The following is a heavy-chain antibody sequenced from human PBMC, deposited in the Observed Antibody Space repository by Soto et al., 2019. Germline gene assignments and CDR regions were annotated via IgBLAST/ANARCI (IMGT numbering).Heavy chain of an antibody. CDR2: IYYSGST. J-gene: IGHJ6*02. CDR1: GGSISSGGYY. D-gene: IGHD3-10*01. V-gene: IGHV4-31*03. Sequence: QVQLQESGPGLVKPSQTLSLTCTVSGGSISSGGYYWSWIRQHPGKGLEWIGYIYYSGSTYYNPSLKSRVTISVDTSKNHFSLKLSSVTAADTAVYYCARNGFGELSRSTSLWSTHKSYYYYGMDVWGQGTTVTVSS. CDR3: ARNGFGELSRSTSLWSTHKSYYYYGMDV.